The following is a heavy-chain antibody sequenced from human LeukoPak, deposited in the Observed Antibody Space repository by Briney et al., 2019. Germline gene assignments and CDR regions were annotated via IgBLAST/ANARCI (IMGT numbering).Heavy chain of an antibody. CDR2: ISGSGGST. Sequence: GGSLRLSCAASGFTFSSYAMSWVRQAPGKGLEWVSAISGSGGSTYYADSVKGRFTISRDNSKDTLYLQMSSLRAEDTAIYYCVKLRTGTATNFDYWGQGTLVTVSS. CDR1: GFTFSSYA. J-gene: IGHJ4*02. D-gene: IGHD1-1*01. V-gene: IGHV3-23*01. CDR3: VKLRTGTATNFDY.